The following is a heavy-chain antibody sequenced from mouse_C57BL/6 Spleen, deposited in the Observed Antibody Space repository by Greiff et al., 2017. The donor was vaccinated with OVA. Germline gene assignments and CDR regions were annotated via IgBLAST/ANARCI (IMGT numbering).Heavy chain of an antibody. D-gene: IGHD1-1*01. CDR2: IYPGDGDT. J-gene: IGHJ4*01. V-gene: IGHV1-82*01. Sequence: VQLQQSGPELVKPGASVKISCKASGYAFSSSWMNWVKQRPGKGLEWIGRIYPGDGDTNYNGKFKGKATLTADKSSSTAYMQLSSLTSEDSAVYFCARWGTTVVATGAMDYWGQGTSVTVSS. CDR1: GYAFSSSW. CDR3: ARWGTTVVATGAMDY.